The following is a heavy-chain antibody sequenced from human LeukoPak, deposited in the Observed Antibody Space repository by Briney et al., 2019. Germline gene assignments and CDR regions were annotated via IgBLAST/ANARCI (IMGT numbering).Heavy chain of an antibody. CDR2: INPNSGGT. J-gene: IGHJ4*02. CDR3: ARERCSGGSCYGGYYFDY. V-gene: IGHV1-2*02. Sequence: GGSVKVSCKASGYTFTGYYMHWVRQAPGQGLEWMGWINPNSGGTNYAQKFQGRVTMIRDTSISTAYMELSRLRSDDTAVYYCARERCSGGSCYGGYYFDYWGQGTLVTVSS. D-gene: IGHD2-15*01. CDR1: GYTFTGYY.